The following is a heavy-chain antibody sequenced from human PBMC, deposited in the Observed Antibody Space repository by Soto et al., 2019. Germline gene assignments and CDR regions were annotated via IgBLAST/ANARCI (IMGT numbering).Heavy chain of an antibody. Sequence: SETLSLTCPVSGGSISSYYWSWIRQPPGKGLEWIGYIYYSGSTNYNPSLKSRVTISVDTSKNRFSLKLSSVTAADTAVYYCAIARNYYGSWSSPTLDYWGQGTLVTVSS. CDR2: IYYSGST. D-gene: IGHD3-10*01. V-gene: IGHV4-59*01. CDR3: AIARNYYGSWSSPTLDY. J-gene: IGHJ4*02. CDR1: GGSISSYY.